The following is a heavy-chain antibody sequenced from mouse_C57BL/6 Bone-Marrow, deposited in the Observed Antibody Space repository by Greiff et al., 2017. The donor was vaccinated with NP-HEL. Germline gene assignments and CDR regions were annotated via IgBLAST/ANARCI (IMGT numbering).Heavy chain of an antibody. CDR2: ILPSIGRT. J-gene: IGHJ2*01. CDR1: DSEVFPIAY. D-gene: IGHD1-2*01. V-gene: IGHV15-2*01. CDR3: ARGRVYGLYYFDY. Sequence: QVQLKQSGSELRSPGSSVKLSCKDFDSEVFPIAYMSWVRQKPGHGFEWIGGILPSIGRTIYGEKFEDKATLDADTLSNTAYLELNSLTSEDSAIYYCARGRVYGLYYFDYWGKGTTLTVSS.